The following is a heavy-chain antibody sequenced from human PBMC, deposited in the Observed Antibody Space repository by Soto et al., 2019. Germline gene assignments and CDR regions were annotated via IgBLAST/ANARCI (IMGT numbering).Heavy chain of an antibody. V-gene: IGHV3-7*01. CDR1: GFTFSSYW. CDR3: ARGTQYYDFWRDYYYYYMDV. CDR2: LKQDGSEK. J-gene: IGHJ6*03. D-gene: IGHD3-3*01. Sequence: GGSLRLSCAASGFTFSSYWMSWVRQAPGKGLEWVANLKQDGSEKYYVDSVKGRFTISRDNAKNSLYLQMNSLRAEDTAVYYCARGTQYYDFWRDYYYYYMDVWGKGTTVTVSS.